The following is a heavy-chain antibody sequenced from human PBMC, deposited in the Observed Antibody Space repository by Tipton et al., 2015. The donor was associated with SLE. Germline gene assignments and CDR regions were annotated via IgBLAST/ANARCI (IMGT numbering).Heavy chain of an antibody. CDR2: IYTSGST. CDR1: GGSFSGYY. CDR3: AREEYCSSTSCLYYYYGMDV. Sequence: TLSLTCAVYGGSFSGYYWSWIRQPAGKGLEWIGRIYTSGSTNYNPSLKSRVTMSVDTSKNQFSLKLSSVTAADTAVYYCAREEYCSSTSCLYYYYGMDVWGQGTTVTVSS. V-gene: IGHV4-4*07. J-gene: IGHJ6*02. D-gene: IGHD2-2*01.